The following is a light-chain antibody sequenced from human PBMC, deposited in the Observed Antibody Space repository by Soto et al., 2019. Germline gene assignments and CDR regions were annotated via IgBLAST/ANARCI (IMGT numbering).Light chain of an antibody. CDR1: SSDVGGYKY. V-gene: IGLV2-8*01. CDR2: EVS. Sequence: ALTQPPSASGSPGQSVTISCTGTSSDVGGYKYVSRYQQHPGKAPKLMIYEVSKRPSGVPDRFSGSKSGNTASLTVSGRQAVDEADYYCSSYAGSTNEVFGTGTKVTV. J-gene: IGLJ1*01. CDR3: SSYAGSTNEV.